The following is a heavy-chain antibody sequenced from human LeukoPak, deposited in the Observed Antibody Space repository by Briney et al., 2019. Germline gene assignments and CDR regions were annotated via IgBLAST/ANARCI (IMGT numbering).Heavy chain of an antibody. CDR3: ARDRGEWFGESQGLDY. Sequence: GASVKVSCKASGYTFTSYGISWVRQAPGQGLEWMGWISAYNGNTNYAQKLQGRVTMTTDTSTSTAYMELRSLRSDDTAVYHCARDRGEWFGESQGLDYWGQGTLVTVSS. CDR1: GYTFTSYG. D-gene: IGHD3-10*01. CDR2: ISAYNGNT. V-gene: IGHV1-18*01. J-gene: IGHJ4*02.